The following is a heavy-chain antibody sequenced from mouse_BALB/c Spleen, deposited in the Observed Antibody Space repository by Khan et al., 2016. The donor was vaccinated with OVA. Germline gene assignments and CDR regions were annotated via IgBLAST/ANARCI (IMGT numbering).Heavy chain of an antibody. CDR1: GYSITSGYG. D-gene: IGHD1-2*01. J-gene: IGHJ2*01. V-gene: IGHV3-2*02. CDR2: ISYSGNT. CDR3: ARTARIKY. Sequence: EVQLQESGPGLVKPSQSLSLTCTVTGYSITSGYGWNWIRQFPGNQLEWIGYISYSGNTNYNQSLKSRISITRDTSKNQFFLQLNSVTTEDTATYYCARTARIKYWGQGTTLTVSS.